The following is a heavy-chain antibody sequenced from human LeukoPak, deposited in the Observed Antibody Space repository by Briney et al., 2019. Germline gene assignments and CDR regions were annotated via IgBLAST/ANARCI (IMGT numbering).Heavy chain of an antibody. J-gene: IGHJ4*02. CDR3: ARSEVRYFDWPNYFDY. V-gene: IGHV1-18*01. CDR2: ISAYNGNT. D-gene: IGHD3-9*01. CDR1: GYTFTSYG. Sequence: GASVKVSCKASGYTFTSYGISWVRQAPGQGLEWMGWISAYNGNTNYAQKLQGRVTMTTDTSTSTAYMEPRSLRSDDTAVYYCARSEVRYFDWPNYFDYWGQGTLVTVSS.